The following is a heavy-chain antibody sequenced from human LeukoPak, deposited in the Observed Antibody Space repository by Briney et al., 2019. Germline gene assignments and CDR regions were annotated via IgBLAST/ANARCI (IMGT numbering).Heavy chain of an antibody. V-gene: IGHV5-51*01. CDR2: IYPGDSDT. Sequence: GESLKISCKGSGYRVTTYWIGWVCQMPGKGLEWMGIIYPGDSDTRYSPSFQGQVTISADKSISTAYLQWSSLKASDTAMYYCASGVYDTKFDYWGQGTLVTVSS. CDR1: GYRVTTYW. D-gene: IGHD3-22*01. J-gene: IGHJ4*02. CDR3: ASGVYDTKFDY.